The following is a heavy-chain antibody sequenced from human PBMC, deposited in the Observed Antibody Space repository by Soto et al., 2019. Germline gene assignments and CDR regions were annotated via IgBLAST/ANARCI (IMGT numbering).Heavy chain of an antibody. CDR3: ARDPNRECLVKMDV. Sequence: ASVKVSCKASGYTFTSYGISWVRQAPGQGLEWMGWISAYNGNTNYAQKLQGRVTMTTDTSTSTAYMELRSLRSDDTAVYYCARDPNRECLVKMDVWGQGTTVTVSS. V-gene: IGHV1-18*01. J-gene: IGHJ6*02. CDR2: ISAYNGNT. D-gene: IGHD6-19*01. CDR1: GYTFTSYG.